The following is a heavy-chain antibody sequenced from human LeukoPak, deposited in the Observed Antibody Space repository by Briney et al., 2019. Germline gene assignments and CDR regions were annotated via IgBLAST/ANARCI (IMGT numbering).Heavy chain of an antibody. CDR2: ISASGGSP. CDR1: EFTFTNYA. V-gene: IGHV3-23*01. J-gene: IGHJ5*01. Sequence: GGSLRLSCAASEFTFTNYAMSWVRQAPGKGLEWVSAISASGGSPYYADSVKGRFTISRDNSMHTLYLQMNSLRVEDTAVYYCAKGASTSRTNNWFDSWGQGTLVTVSS. D-gene: IGHD2-2*01. CDR3: AKGASTSRTNNWFDS.